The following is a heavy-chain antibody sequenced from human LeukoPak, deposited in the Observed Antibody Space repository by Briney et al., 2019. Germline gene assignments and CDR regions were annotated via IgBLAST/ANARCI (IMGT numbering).Heavy chain of an antibody. CDR1: GYTFASYG. CDR2: ISAYNGNT. J-gene: IGHJ6*02. D-gene: IGHD1-26*01. Sequence: RGASVKVSCKASGYTFASYGISWVRQAPGQGLEWMGWISAYNGNTNYAQKLQGRVTMTTDTSTSTAYMELRSLRSDDTAVYYCARSQWERTRKINYYYYYGMDVWGQGTTVTVSS. CDR3: ARSQWERTRKINYYYYYGMDV. V-gene: IGHV1-18*01.